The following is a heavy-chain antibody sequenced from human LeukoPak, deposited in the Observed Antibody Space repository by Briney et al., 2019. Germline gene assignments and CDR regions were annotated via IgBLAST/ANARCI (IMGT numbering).Heavy chain of an antibody. Sequence: SETLSLTCTVSGGSISSYYWSWIRQPPGKGLEWIGYIYYSGSTNYNPSLKSRVTISVDTSKNQFSLKLSSVTAADTAVYYCARLVTAAGTTSENCYYYGMDVWGQGTTVTVSS. CDR2: IYYSGST. J-gene: IGHJ6*02. V-gene: IGHV4-59*08. D-gene: IGHD6-13*01. CDR1: GGSISSYY. CDR3: ARLVTAAGTTSENCYYYGMDV.